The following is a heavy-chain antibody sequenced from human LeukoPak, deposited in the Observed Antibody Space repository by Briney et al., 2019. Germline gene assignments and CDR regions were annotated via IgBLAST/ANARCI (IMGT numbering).Heavy chain of an antibody. V-gene: IGHV4-39*01. CDR1: GGSISSTNYY. D-gene: IGHD3-22*01. CDR3: ASWGRGYYSHDY. CDR2: IYDSGDT. J-gene: IGHJ4*02. Sequence: SENLSLTCTVAGGSISSTNYYWGWIRQPPGKGLEWIGSIYDSGDTYYNPSLKSRVAISVDTSKNQFSLKLSSVTAADTAVYYCASWGRGYYSHDYWGQGTLVTVSS.